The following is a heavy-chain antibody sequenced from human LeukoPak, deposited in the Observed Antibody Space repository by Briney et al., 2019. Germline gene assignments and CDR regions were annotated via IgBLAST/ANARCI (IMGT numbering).Heavy chain of an antibody. V-gene: IGHV3-30*18. D-gene: IGHD4-17*01. CDR1: GFTFSSYG. J-gene: IGHJ4*02. Sequence: PGGSLRLSCAASGFTFSSYGMHWVRQAPGKGLEWVAVITFEGTNKYYADSVKGRFTISRDNSKNTLYLQMNSLRAEDTAVYYCAKGTGGDYVPWVDYWGQGTLVTVSS. CDR2: ITFEGTNK. CDR3: AKGTGGDYVPWVDY.